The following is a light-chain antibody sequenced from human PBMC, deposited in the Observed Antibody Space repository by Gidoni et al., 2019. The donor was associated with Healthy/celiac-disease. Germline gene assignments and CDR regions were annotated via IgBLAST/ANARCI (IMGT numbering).Light chain of an antibody. CDR3: SSYTSSSTLQ. J-gene: IGLJ2*01. V-gene: IGLV2-14*01. CDR2: EVS. Sequence: QSALTQPASVSGSPGPSITISCTGTSSDVGGYNYVSWYQQHPGKAPKLMIYEVSNRPSGVSNRCSGSKSGNTASLTISGLQAEDEADYYCSSYTSSSTLQFGGGTKLTVL. CDR1: SSDVGGYNY.